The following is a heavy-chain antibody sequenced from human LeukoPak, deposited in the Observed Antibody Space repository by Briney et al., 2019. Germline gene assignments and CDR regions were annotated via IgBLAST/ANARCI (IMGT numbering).Heavy chain of an antibody. V-gene: IGHV3-33*06. Sequence: GGSLRLSCAASGFTFSSYGMHWVRQAPGKGLEWVAVIWYDGSNKYYADSVKGRFTISRDNSKNTLYLQMNSLRAEDTAVYYCAKDSQRDYYDSSGFSHWGPGTLVTVSS. CDR3: AKDSQRDYYDSSGFSH. J-gene: IGHJ4*02. CDR2: IWYDGSNK. D-gene: IGHD3-22*01. CDR1: GFTFSSYG.